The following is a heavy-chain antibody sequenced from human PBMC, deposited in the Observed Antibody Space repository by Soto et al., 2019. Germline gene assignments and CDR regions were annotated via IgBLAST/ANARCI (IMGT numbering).Heavy chain of an antibody. J-gene: IGHJ4*02. CDR2: ISGSDGST. CDR1: GFTFSSYA. V-gene: IGHV3-23*01. CDR3: ARRSSSWYFDY. D-gene: IGHD6-13*01. Sequence: GGSLRLSCAASGFTFSSYAMNWVRQAPGKGLEWVSVISGSDGSTYYADSVKGRFTISRDNSKNTLNLQMNSLRAEDTAVYYCARRSSSWYFDYWGQGTLVTGSS.